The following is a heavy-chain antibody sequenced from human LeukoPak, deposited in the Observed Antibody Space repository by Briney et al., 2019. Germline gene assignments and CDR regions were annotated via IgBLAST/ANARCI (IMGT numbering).Heavy chain of an antibody. CDR2: INPSGGST. D-gene: IGHD6-13*01. CDR1: GYTFTSYG. V-gene: IGHV1-46*01. J-gene: IGHJ4*02. Sequence: ASVKVSCKASGYTFTSYGISWVRPAPGQGLEWMGIINPSGGSTSYAQKFQGRVTMTRDTSTSTVYMELSSLRSEDTAVYYCARDEAAADYWGQGTLVTVSS. CDR3: ARDEAAADY.